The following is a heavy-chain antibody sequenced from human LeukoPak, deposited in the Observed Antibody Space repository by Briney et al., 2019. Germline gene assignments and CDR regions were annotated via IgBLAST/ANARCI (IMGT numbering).Heavy chain of an antibody. Sequence: GGSLRLSCAASGFTFSSYSMNWVRQAPGKGLEWGSSISSSSSYIYYADSVKGRFTISADNAKNSLYLQMNSLRAEDTAVYYCARPSVTRYSAYDTYYFDYWGQGILASVSS. CDR2: ISSSSSYI. CDR3: ARPSVTRYSAYDTYYFDY. V-gene: IGHV3-21*01. CDR1: GFTFSSYS. D-gene: IGHD5-12*01. J-gene: IGHJ4*02.